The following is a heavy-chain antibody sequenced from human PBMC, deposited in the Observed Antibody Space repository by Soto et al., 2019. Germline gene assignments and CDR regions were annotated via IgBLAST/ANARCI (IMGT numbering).Heavy chain of an antibody. CDR1: GYTFTNSD. J-gene: IGHJ4*02. CDR2: MNPDSGHA. D-gene: IGHD2-15*01. Sequence: QVQLVQSGAEVKKPGASVKVSCKASGYTFTNSDINWVRQAPGQGLEWMGWMNPDSGHAAYAQKFQGRVTLTTSTSTSTVYLEMRSLGSEDTAVYDCARRPHCSGGICYYGLDNGGQGTLVAVSS. CDR3: ARRPHCSGGICYYGLDN. V-gene: IGHV1-8*01.